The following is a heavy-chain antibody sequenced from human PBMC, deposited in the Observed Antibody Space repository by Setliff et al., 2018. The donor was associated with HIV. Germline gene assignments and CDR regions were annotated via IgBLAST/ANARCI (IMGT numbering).Heavy chain of an antibody. CDR3: ARGDRGGGYNYGGFWFDP. CDR2: IYYSGST. D-gene: IGHD5-18*01. CDR1: GGSISSYY. J-gene: IGHJ5*02. V-gene: IGHV4-59*12. Sequence: PSETLSLTCTVSGGSISSYYWSWIRQPPGKGLEWIGYIYYSGSTIYNPSLKSRVTIELVTPRNQISLKLTSVTAADTATYYCARGDRGGGYNYGGFWFDPWGQGTLVTVSS.